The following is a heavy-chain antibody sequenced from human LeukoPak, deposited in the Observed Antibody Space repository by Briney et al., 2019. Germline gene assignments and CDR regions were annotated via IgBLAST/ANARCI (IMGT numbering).Heavy chain of an antibody. CDR3: ATAPYYYGSGSYPYYYYGMDV. CDR2: FSGSGGST. V-gene: IGHV3-23*01. Sequence: GGSLRLSCAASGFTFSSYAMNWVRQAPGKGLEWVSGFSGSGGSTYYADSVKGRFTISRDNSKNTLYLQMNSLRAEDTAVYYCATAPYYYGSGSYPYYYYGMDVWGQGTTVTVSS. CDR1: GFTFSSYA. J-gene: IGHJ6*02. D-gene: IGHD3-10*01.